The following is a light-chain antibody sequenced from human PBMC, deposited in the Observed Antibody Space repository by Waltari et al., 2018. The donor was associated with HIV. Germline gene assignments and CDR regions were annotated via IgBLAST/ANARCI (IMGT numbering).Light chain of an antibody. Sequence: GDRVTITCRASQGIGHDLGWYQQKPGKAPKLLIYATSNLHSGVPSRFSGSGADTNFTLTINSLQPDDFATYFCLQTHSYTLTFGGGTNV. V-gene: IGKV1-6*01. CDR1: QGIGHD. CDR2: ATS. CDR3: LQTHSYTLT. J-gene: IGKJ4*01.